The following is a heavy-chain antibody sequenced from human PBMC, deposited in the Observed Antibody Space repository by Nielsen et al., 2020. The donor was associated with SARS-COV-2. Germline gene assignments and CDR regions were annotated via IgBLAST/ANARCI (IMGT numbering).Heavy chain of an antibody. J-gene: IGHJ3*02. Sequence: SETLSLTCIVSGDSISNYYWNWIRQPPGKGLEWIGYIYYSGSTNYNPSLKSRVTISVDTSKNQFSLKLSSVTAADTAVYYCARDYYGDYLDSFDIWGQGTMVTVSS. CDR1: GDSISNYY. CDR3: ARDYYGDYLDSFDI. CDR2: IYYSGST. V-gene: IGHV4-59*01. D-gene: IGHD4-17*01.